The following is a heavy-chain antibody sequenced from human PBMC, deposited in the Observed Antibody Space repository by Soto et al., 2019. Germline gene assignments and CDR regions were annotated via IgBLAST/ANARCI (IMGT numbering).Heavy chain of an antibody. V-gene: IGHV1-18*04. Sequence: ASVKVSCKASGYTFSSNGVSWVRQAPGQGLEWLGWISTFNGNAHYAQKFQGRVTMTTDTSTNTAYMELTSLSSDDTAVYYCARLHGYSSGWYDYWGQGTLVTVSS. CDR3: ARLHGYSSGWYDY. CDR2: ISTFNGNA. D-gene: IGHD6-19*01. J-gene: IGHJ4*02. CDR1: GYTFSSNG.